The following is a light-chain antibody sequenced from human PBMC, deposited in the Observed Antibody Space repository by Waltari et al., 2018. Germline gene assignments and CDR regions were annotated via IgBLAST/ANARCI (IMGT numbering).Light chain of an antibody. CDR1: SSDVGNYDL. V-gene: IGLV2-23*02. Sequence: QSGLTQPASVSGSPGQSITMSCTGTSSDVGNYDLVSWYQQYPGKAPKLMVYEVTRRSSGVSDRFSGSKSGNTASLTIYGLQSEDEADYYCCSYVGLGIYVFGTGTKVTVL. CDR3: CSYVGLGIYV. J-gene: IGLJ1*01. CDR2: EVT.